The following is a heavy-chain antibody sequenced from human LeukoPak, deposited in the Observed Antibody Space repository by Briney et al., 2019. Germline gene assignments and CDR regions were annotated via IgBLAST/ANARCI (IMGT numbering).Heavy chain of an antibody. V-gene: IGHV5-51*01. J-gene: IGHJ4*02. CDR2: IYPGDSDT. Sequence: GESLKISCKGSGYSVTNYWIAWVRQMPGKGLEWMGIIYPGDSDTRYSPSFQGQVTISADKSSSTAYLQWSSLKASDTAMYYCARQSSIAVALFSFDYWGQGTLVTVSS. D-gene: IGHD6-19*01. CDR3: ARQSSIAVALFSFDY. CDR1: GYSVTNYW.